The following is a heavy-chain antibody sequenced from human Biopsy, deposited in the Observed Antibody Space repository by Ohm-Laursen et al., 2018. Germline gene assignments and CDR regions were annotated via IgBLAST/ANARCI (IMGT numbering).Heavy chain of an antibody. CDR2: ISGYNGNT. D-gene: IGHD1-26*01. V-gene: IGHV1-18*01. Sequence: ASVKVSCKASGYFFSSYGLNWVRQAPGQGLEWMGRISGYNGNTNYAQKFKGRVTMTIDSSASTAYLELRSLRSDDTAFYYCVRGTGSQYFDYWGQGTLVTVSS. CDR1: GYFFSSYG. CDR3: VRGTGSQYFDY. J-gene: IGHJ4*02.